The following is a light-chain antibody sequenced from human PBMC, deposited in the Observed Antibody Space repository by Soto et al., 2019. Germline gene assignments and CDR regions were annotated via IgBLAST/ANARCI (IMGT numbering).Light chain of an antibody. CDR3: QQYNNWRLA. J-gene: IGKJ4*01. CDR1: QSVSSY. Sequence: EIVLTQSPGTLSLSPGERATLSCRASQSVSSYLLWYQQKPGQTPRLLIYDTSTRATGIPARFSGSGSGTEFTLTISSLQSEDFAVYYCQQYNNWRLAFGGGTKVDI. CDR2: DTS. V-gene: IGKV3-15*01.